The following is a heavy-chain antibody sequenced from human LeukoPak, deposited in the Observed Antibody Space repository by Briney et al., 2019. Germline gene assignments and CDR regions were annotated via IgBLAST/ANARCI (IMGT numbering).Heavy chain of an antibody. Sequence: AASVKVSCKASSYTFTSYGISWVRQAPGQGLEWMGWMNPNSGNTGYAQKFQGRVTITRNTSISTAYMELSSLRSEDTAVYYCARGRVRYSGYEIIHRQDDAFDIWGQGTMVTVSS. CDR3: ARGRVRYSGYEIIHRQDDAFDI. CDR1: SYTFTSYG. V-gene: IGHV1-8*03. D-gene: IGHD5-12*01. CDR2: MNPNSGNT. J-gene: IGHJ3*02.